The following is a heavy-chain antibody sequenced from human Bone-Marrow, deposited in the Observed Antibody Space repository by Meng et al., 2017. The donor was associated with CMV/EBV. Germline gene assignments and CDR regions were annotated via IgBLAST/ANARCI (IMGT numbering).Heavy chain of an antibody. CDR3: ARGGPCSNGVCSDYGLDV. D-gene: IGHD2-8*01. Sequence: GGSLRLSCAASGFTFSGYWMNWVRQTPGKGLEWVANIKQDGSDKYYADSVKGRVTISRDNAKNSLYLQMNSLRAEDTAVYYCARGGPCSNGVCSDYGLDVWGQGTTVTFYS. J-gene: IGHJ6*02. V-gene: IGHV3-7*01. CDR2: IKQDGSDK. CDR1: GFTFSGYW.